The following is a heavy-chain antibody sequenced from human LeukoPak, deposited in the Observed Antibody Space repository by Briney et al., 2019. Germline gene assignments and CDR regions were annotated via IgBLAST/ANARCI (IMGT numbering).Heavy chain of an antibody. CDR2: ISSSGSTI. V-gene: IGHV3-11*01. CDR3: ARDRFRITMVRGVIGY. CDR1: GFTFSDYY. J-gene: IGHJ4*02. Sequence: GGSLRLSCVASGFTFSDYYMSWIRQAPGKGLEWVSYISSSGSTIYYADSVKGRFTISRDNAKNSLYLQMNSLRAEDTAVYYCARDRFRITMVRGVIGYWGQGTLVTVSS. D-gene: IGHD3-10*01.